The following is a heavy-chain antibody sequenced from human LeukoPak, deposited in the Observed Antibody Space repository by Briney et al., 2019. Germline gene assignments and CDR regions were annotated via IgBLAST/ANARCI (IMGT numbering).Heavy chain of an antibody. CDR1: GFTFSSYG. D-gene: IGHD4-17*01. J-gene: IGHJ4*02. V-gene: IGHV3-30*18. CDR3: AKGESDYGDYDY. Sequence: GGPLRLSCAASGFTFSSYGMHWVRQAPGKGLEWVAVISYDGSNKYYADSVKGRFTISRDNSKNTLYLQMNSLRAEDTAVYYCAKGESDYGDYDYWGQGTLVTVSS. CDR2: ISYDGSNK.